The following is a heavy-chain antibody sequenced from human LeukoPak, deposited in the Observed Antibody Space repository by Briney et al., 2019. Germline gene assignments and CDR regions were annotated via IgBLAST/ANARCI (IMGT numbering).Heavy chain of an antibody. J-gene: IGHJ3*01. CDR3: VRHSPLVAATVAFDF. D-gene: IGHD2-15*01. CDR1: GGSISSYY. CDR2: IYTSGST. Sequence: SETLSLTCTVSGGSISSYYWSWIRQPAGKGLECIGRIYTSGSTNYNPSLKSRITISVDTSKNQFSLKLSSVTAADTAVYYCVRHSPLVAATVAFDFWGQGTMITVSS. V-gene: IGHV4-4*07.